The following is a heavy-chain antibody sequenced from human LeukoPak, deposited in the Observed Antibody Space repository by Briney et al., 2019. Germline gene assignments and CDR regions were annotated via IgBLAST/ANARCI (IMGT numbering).Heavy chain of an antibody. V-gene: IGHV3-23*01. CDR2: ISGSGGST. CDR3: AKDPVIWYDSSSNY. Sequence: GGSLRLSCAASGFTFSSYAMSWVRQAPGKGLEWVSAISGSGGSTYYADSVKGRFTISRDNSKNTLYLQMNSLRAEDTAVYYCAKDPVIWYDSSSNYWGQGTLVTVSS. J-gene: IGHJ4*02. CDR1: GFTFSSYA. D-gene: IGHD3-22*01.